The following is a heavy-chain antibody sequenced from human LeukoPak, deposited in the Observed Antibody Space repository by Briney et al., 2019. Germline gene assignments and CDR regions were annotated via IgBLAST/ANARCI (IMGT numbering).Heavy chain of an antibody. CDR1: GFTFNTYG. Sequence: GRSLRLSCAASGFTFNTYGMNWVRQAPGKGLEWVAVIWYDRSNKYYADTVEGRFTISRDNSKNTLYLQMNSLRAEDTAVYFCARVACTGNSCRPYHYYGMDVWGQGTTVTVSS. CDR3: ARVACTGNSCRPYHYYGMDV. CDR2: IWYDRSNK. D-gene: IGHD2-15*01. J-gene: IGHJ6*02. V-gene: IGHV3-33*01.